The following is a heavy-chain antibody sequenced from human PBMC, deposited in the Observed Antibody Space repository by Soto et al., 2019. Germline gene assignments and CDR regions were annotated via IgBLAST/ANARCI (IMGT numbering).Heavy chain of an antibody. D-gene: IGHD5-12*01. J-gene: IGHJ4*02. CDR3: ARTLRGYSGYEYFDY. Sequence: SETLSLTCTVSGGSISSSSYYWGWIRQPPGKGLEWIGSIFYSGSTYYNPSLKSRVTISVDTFKNQFSLKLTSVTAADTAVYYCARTLRGYSGYEYFDYWGQGTLVTVSS. CDR1: GGSISSSSYY. V-gene: IGHV4-39*01. CDR2: IFYSGST.